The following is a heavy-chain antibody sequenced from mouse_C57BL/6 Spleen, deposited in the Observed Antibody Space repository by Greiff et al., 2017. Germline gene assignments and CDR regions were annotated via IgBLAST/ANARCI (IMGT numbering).Heavy chain of an antibody. V-gene: IGHV1-64*01. CDR3: ARYGSSYYFDY. CDR1: GYTFTSYW. D-gene: IGHD1-1*01. J-gene: IGHJ2*01. Sequence: VQLQQPGAELVKPGASVKLSCKASGYTFTSYWMHWVKQRPGQGLEWIGKIYPNSGSTNYNEKFKSKATLTVAKSSSTAYMQLSSLTSEDSAVYYCARYGSSYYFDYWGQGTTLTVSS. CDR2: IYPNSGST.